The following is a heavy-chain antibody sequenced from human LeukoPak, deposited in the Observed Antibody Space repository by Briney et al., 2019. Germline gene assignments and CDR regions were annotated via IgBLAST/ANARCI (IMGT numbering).Heavy chain of an antibody. CDR1: GFTFSSYA. CDR3: AKAVYYDSSGSDY. D-gene: IGHD3-22*01. J-gene: IGHJ4*02. Sequence: GGSLRLSCAAFGFTFSSYAMSWVRQAPGKGLEWVSAISGSGGSTYYADSVKGRFTISRDNSKNTLYLQMNSLRAEDTAVYYCAKAVYYDSSGSDYWGQGTLVTVSS. CDR2: ISGSGGST. V-gene: IGHV3-23*01.